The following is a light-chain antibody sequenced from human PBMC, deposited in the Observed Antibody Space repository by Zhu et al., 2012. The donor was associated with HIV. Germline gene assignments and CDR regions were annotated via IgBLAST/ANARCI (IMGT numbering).Light chain of an antibody. Sequence: DIQLTQSPSSLSASVGDRVSITCRTSQSFSNYLNWYQQKPGKAPKLLIYTASYLQTGVPSRFSGSGSGTEFTLTINSLQPEDFATYYCQQSFDTPITFGQGTRLEIK. CDR3: QQSFDTPIT. V-gene: IGKV1-39*01. CDR2: TAS. CDR1: QSFSNY. J-gene: IGKJ5*01.